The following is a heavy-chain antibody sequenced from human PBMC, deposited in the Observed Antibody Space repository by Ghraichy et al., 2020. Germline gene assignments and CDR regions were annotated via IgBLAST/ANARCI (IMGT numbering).Heavy chain of an antibody. CDR2: IYWDDDK. CDR3: AHRAYYDLWSGYHPQSDKWCDP. V-gene: IGHV2-5*02. CDR1: GFSLNTRGVG. Sequence: SGPTLVKPTQTLTLTCSFSGFSLNTRGVGVGWIRQPPGKALEWLALIYWDDDKRYSPSLKTRLNITKDTSKNQVVLTMTNMNPMDTATYFCAHRAYYDLWSGYHPQSDKWCDPWGQGILVTVSS. D-gene: IGHD3-3*01. J-gene: IGHJ5*02.